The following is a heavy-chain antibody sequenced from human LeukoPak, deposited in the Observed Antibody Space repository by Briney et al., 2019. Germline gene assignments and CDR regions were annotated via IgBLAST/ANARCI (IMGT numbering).Heavy chain of an antibody. D-gene: IGHD4-17*01. CDR2: ISSSSSYI. J-gene: IGHJ4*02. CDR1: GFTFSRYS. V-gene: IGHV3-21*01. CDR3: AREGGDYVAPFDY. Sequence: PGVSLRLSCAASGFTFSRYSMNWVRQAPGKGLEWVSSISSSSSYILYADSVKGRFTISRDNAKNTLYLQMKSLRAEDTAVYYCAREGGDYVAPFDYWGQGTLVTVSS.